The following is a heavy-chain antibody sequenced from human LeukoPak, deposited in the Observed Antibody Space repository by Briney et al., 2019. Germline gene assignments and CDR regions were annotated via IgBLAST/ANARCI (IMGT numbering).Heavy chain of an antibody. CDR3: ARQDTIKSFDY. J-gene: IGHJ4*02. CDR1: GYSFTSYW. CDR2: IYPGDSDT. V-gene: IGHV5-51*01. Sequence: GESLKISCKGSGYSFTSYWIGWVRQMPGKGLEWMGIIYPGDSDTRYSPSFQGQVTISADKSISTAYLQWSRPKASDTAMYYCARQDTIKSFDYWGQGTLATVSS. D-gene: IGHD5-12*01.